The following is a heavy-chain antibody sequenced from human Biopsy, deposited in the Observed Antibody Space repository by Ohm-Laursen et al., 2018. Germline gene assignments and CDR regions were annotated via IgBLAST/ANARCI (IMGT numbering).Heavy chain of an antibody. CDR3: ARLDYSNYGFDY. J-gene: IGHJ4*02. V-gene: IGHV4-39*01. CDR2: IYYSGST. D-gene: IGHD4-11*01. Sequence: GTLSLTCTVSGGPITISSYYWGWIRQPPGKGLEWIANIYYSGSTFYNPSLKSRVTISVDTSKKQFSLNLSSVTAADTAVYYCARLDYSNYGFDYWGQGTLVTVSS. CDR1: GGPITISSYY.